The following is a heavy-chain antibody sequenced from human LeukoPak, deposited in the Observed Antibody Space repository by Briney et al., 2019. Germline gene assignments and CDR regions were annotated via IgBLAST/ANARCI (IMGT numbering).Heavy chain of an antibody. D-gene: IGHD3-10*01. Sequence: SETLSLTRTVSGASISSYYWSWIRQPPGKGLEWIGYIYYSGSTNYNPSLKSRVTISVDTSKNQFSLKLSSVTAADTAMYYCASHYGSGFGSWGQGTLVTVSS. V-gene: IGHV4-59*01. CDR3: ASHYGSGFGS. CDR2: IYYSGST. CDR1: GASISSYY. J-gene: IGHJ4*02.